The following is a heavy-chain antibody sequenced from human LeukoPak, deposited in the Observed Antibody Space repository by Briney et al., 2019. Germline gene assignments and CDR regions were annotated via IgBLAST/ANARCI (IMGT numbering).Heavy chain of an antibody. CDR2: INPNSGGT. Sequence: ASVKVSCKASGYTFTCYYMHWVRQAPGQGLEWMGWINPNSGGTNYAQKFQGRVTMTRDTSISTAYMELSRLRSDDTAVYYCAIDSWDRTYGGYYDFWSGLTRGAFDIWGQGTMVTVSS. D-gene: IGHD3-3*01. CDR1: GYTFTCYY. J-gene: IGHJ3*02. CDR3: AIDSWDRTYGGYYDFWSGLTRGAFDI. V-gene: IGHV1-2*02.